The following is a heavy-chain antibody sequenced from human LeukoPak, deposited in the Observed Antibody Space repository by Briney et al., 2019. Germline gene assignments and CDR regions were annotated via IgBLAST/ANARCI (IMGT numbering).Heavy chain of an antibody. D-gene: IGHD6-19*01. CDR2: IRYDGTNR. CDR3: ARGAVATWKYYFDY. V-gene: IGHV3-30*02. Sequence: GGSLRLSCAASGFTFSTYGMHWVRQAPGKGLEWIGFIRYDGTNRYYADSVKGRFTISRDNSKNTLYLQMNSLRAEDTAVYYCARGAVATWKYYFDYWGQGTLVTVSS. J-gene: IGHJ4*02. CDR1: GFTFSTYG.